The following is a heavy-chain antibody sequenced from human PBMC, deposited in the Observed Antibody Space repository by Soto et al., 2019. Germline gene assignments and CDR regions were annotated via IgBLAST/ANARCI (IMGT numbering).Heavy chain of an antibody. Sequence: SETLSLTCTVSGGSISDSSHYWAWIRQPPGKGLEWIATIKYSGRTYYNPSLRSRVTISVDTSRDQFSLNLNSVTAAYTAVYYCARHFGNYGDWAFDFWGQGTLVT. J-gene: IGHJ4*02. CDR2: IKYSGRT. CDR3: ARHFGNYGDWAFDF. D-gene: IGHD4-17*01. V-gene: IGHV4-39*01. CDR1: GGSISDSSHY.